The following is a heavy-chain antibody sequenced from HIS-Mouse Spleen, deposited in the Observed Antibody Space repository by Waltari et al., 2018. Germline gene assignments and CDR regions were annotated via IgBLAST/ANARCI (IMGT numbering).Heavy chain of an antibody. Sequence: HVQLLDSGRGGVRPGIPLTLPLAASGFTSTIHTMPWVRQPPGKGLEWVAVISYDGSNKYYADSVKGRFTISRDNSKNTLYLQMNSLRAEDTAVYYCARGGIAARPKAFDIWGQGTMVTVSS. CDR2: ISYDGSNK. CDR3: ARGGIAARPKAFDI. D-gene: IGHD6-6*01. V-gene: IGHV3-30*04. J-gene: IGHJ3*02. CDR1: GFTSTIHT.